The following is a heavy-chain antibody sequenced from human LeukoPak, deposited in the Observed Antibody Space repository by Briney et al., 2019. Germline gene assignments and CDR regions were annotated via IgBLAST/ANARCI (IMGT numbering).Heavy chain of an antibody. Sequence: SETLSLTCTVSGGSISSYYWSWIRQPAGKGLEWIGRIYTSGSTNYNPSLKSRVTMSVDTSKNQFSLKLSSVTAADTAVYYCARESRYISSWYTDYWDQGTLVTVSS. V-gene: IGHV4-4*07. CDR2: IYTSGST. D-gene: IGHD6-13*01. CDR1: GGSISSYY. J-gene: IGHJ4*02. CDR3: ARESRYISSWYTDY.